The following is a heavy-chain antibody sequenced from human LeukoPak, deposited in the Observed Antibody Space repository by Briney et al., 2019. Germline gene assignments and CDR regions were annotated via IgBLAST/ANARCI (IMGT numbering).Heavy chain of an antibody. J-gene: IGHJ4*02. V-gene: IGHV4-4*07. CDR1: GGSISSYY. CDR3: ARVTEDYFDY. D-gene: IGHD3-16*01. CDR2: IYTSGST. Sequence: PSETLSLTCTVSGGSISSYYWSWIRQRAGKGLEWIGRIYTSGSTNYNPSLKSRVTISVDKSKNQFSLKLSSVTAADTAVYYCARVTEDYFDYWGQGTLVTVSS.